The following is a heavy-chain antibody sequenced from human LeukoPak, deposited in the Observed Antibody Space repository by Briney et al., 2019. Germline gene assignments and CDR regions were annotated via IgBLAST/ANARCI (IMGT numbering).Heavy chain of an antibody. J-gene: IGHJ4*02. D-gene: IGHD1-26*01. V-gene: IGHV4-34*01. Sequence: PSETLSLTCAVYGGSFSGYYWSWIRQPPGKGLEWIGEINHSGSTNYNPSLKSRVTISVDTSKNQFSLKLSSVTAADTAVYYCANMGANANFDYWGQGTLVTVSS. CDR1: GGSFSGYY. CDR3: ANMGANANFDY. CDR2: INHSGST.